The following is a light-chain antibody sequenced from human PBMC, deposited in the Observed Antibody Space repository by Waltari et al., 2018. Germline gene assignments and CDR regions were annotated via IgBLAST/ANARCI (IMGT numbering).Light chain of an antibody. CDR3: HQIYSTLGDT. Sequence: IQLTQSPSSLSASVRDRVTITCRASESISSYLSWYQQKPGVAPKLLIYTASSLEGGVPSRFSGSGSGTDYTLTISNLQPEDFATYYCHQIYSTLGDTFGQGTKLEIK. CDR1: ESISSY. CDR2: TAS. J-gene: IGKJ2*01. V-gene: IGKV1-39*01.